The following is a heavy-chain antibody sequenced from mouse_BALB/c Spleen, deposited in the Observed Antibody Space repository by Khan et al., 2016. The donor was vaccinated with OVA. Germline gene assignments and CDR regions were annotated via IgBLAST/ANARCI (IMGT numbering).Heavy chain of an antibody. CDR3: ANYRYDYLDY. CDR1: GYTFTSYW. D-gene: IGHD2-14*01. V-gene: IGHV1-87*01. CDR2: IYPGDGDT. Sequence: QVQLQQSGAELARPGASVKLSCKASGYTFTSYWMQWVKQRPGQGLEWIGTIYPGDGDTRYTQKFKGKATLTVDKSSSTAYMQLSSLTSEDSAVYYCANYRYDYLDYWGQGTTLTVSS. J-gene: IGHJ2*01.